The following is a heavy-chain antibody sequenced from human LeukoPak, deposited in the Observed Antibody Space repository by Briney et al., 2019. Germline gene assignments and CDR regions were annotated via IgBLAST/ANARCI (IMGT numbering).Heavy chain of an antibody. CDR1: GFTFNSYE. J-gene: IGHJ4*02. CDR2: INSGGSAI. CDR3: ARGGSYGHY. Sequence: GGSLRLSCAASGFTFNSYEMNWVRQAPGKGLEWVSYINSGGSAIYYADSVKGRFTISRDNAKNSLYLQMNSLRADDTAVYYCARGGSYGHYWGQGTLVTVSS. D-gene: IGHD1-26*01. V-gene: IGHV3-48*03.